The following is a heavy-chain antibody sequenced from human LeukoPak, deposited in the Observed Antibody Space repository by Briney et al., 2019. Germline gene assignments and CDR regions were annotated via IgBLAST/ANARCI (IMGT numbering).Heavy chain of an antibody. CDR3: ARSYGGSGYGSSFDY. D-gene: IGHD3-22*01. Sequence: ASVKVSCKASGHTFTNYYIHWVRQVPGQGLEWMGIINPSGGITTFALKFQGRLTMIRDPSTSTVYMDLSSLSSEDTAVYYCARSYGGSGYGSSFDYWGQGTLVTVSS. J-gene: IGHJ4*02. CDR1: GHTFTNYY. V-gene: IGHV1-46*01. CDR2: INPSGGIT.